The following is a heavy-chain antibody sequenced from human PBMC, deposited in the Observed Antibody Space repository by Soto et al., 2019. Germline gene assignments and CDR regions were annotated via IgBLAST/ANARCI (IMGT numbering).Heavy chain of an antibody. CDR2: VSPIFGTT. V-gene: IGHV1-69*01. D-gene: IGHD1-26*01. CDR1: GGTFSSPT. Sequence: QVQLVQSGAEVKKPGSSVKVSCKASGGTFSSPTISWVRQARGQGLEWMGGVSPIFGTTYYAQKFQGRLTITADASSGTAYMELTSMKSEDTAVYYCAGCASSGGWYFDVWGRGTLLTVSS. J-gene: IGHJ2*01. CDR3: AGCASSGGWYFDV.